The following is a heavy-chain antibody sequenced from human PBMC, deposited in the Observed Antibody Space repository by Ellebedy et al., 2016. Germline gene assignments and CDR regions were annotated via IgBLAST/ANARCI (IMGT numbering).Heavy chain of an antibody. V-gene: IGHV4-59*01. D-gene: IGHD5-12*01. CDR1: GGSISSYY. CDR2: IYYSGST. CDR3: ARDGHSGYDSPDY. Sequence: SETLSLXCTVSGGSISSYYWSWIRQPPGKGLEWIGYIYYSGSTNYNPSLKSRVTISVDTSKNQFSLKLSSVTAADTAVYYCARDGHSGYDSPDYWGQGTLFTVSS. J-gene: IGHJ4*02.